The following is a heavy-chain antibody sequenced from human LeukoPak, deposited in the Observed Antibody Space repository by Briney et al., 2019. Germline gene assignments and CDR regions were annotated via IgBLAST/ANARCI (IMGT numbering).Heavy chain of an antibody. J-gene: IGHJ6*02. CDR3: AKTMVRGPYNPGSGYGYGMDV. D-gene: IGHD3-10*01. CDR1: GFTFSSYA. Sequence: PGGSLRLSCAASGFTFSSYAMHWVRQAPGKGLEWVAVISYDGSNKYYADSVKGRFTISRDNSKNTLYLQMNSLRAEDTAVYYCAKTMVRGPYNPGSGYGYGMDVWGQGTTVTVSS. CDR2: ISYDGSNK. V-gene: IGHV3-30*18.